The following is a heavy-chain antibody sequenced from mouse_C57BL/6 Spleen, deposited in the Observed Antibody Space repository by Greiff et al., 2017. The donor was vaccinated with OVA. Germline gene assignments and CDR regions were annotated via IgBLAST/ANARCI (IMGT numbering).Heavy chain of an antibody. CDR3: ARRDYGSSYYFDY. CDR2: IDPNSGGT. J-gene: IGHJ2*01. V-gene: IGHV1-72*01. CDR1: GYTFTSYW. Sequence: VQLQQPGAELVKPGASVKLSCKASGYTFTSYWMPWVKQRPGRGLEWIGRIDPNSGGTKYNEKFKSKSNLTVDKPSSTAYMQLSSLTSEDSAVYYCARRDYGSSYYFDYWGQGTTLTVSS. D-gene: IGHD1-1*01.